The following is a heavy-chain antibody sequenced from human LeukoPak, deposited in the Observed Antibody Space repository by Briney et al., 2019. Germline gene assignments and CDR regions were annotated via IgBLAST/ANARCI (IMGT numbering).Heavy chain of an antibody. CDR2: IYHSGST. CDR1: GGSISSSNW. J-gene: IGHJ5*02. Sequence: SETLSLTCAVSGGSISSSNWWSWVRQPPGKGLEWIGEIYHSGSTNHNPSLKSRVTISVDKSKNQFSLKLSSVTAADTAVYYCAKVYDFWSGYYGWFDPWGQGTLVTVSS. CDR3: AKVYDFWSGYYGWFDP. V-gene: IGHV4-4*02. D-gene: IGHD3-3*01.